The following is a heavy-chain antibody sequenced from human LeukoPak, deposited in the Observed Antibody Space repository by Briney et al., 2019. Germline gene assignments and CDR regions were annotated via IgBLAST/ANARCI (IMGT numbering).Heavy chain of an antibody. CDR1: GYSFTSYW. Sequence: NPGESLKISCKGSGYSFTSYWISWVRQMPGKGLEWMGRIDPSDSYTNYSPSFQGHVTISADKSISTAYLQWSSLKASDTAMYYCARVPRSGSYYNLGYYYYGMDAWGQGTTVTVSS. D-gene: IGHD3-10*01. V-gene: IGHV5-10-1*01. CDR2: IDPSDSYT. CDR3: ARVPRSGSYYNLGYYYYGMDA. J-gene: IGHJ6*02.